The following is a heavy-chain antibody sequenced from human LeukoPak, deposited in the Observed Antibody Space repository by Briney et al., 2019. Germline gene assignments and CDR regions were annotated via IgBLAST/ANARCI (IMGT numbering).Heavy chain of an antibody. Sequence: GASVNVSCKASGYTFTGYYMHWVRQAPGQGLEWMGLINPNSGGAKYAQNFQGRVIMTTDTSISTAYMGLTSLRSDDTAVYYCARSSPPTYYHFYYYMDVWGKGSTVTVSS. CDR3: ARSSPPTYYHFYYYMDV. CDR2: INPNSGGA. CDR1: GYTFTGYY. V-gene: IGHV1-2*02. J-gene: IGHJ6*03. D-gene: IGHD6-13*01.